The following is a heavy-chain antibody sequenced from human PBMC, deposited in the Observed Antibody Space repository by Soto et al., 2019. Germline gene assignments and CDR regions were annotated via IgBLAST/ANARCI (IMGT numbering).Heavy chain of an antibody. V-gene: IGHV1-18*01. D-gene: IGHD5-12*01. CDR2: ISAYNGNT. J-gene: IGHJ3*02. CDR1: DYTFTSYG. Sequence: GASVKVSCKASDYTFTSYGISWVRQAPGQGLEWMGWISAYNGNTNYAQKLQGRVTMTTDTSTSTAYMELRSLRSDDTAVYYCARDVPQWLRYRLPRDDAFDIWGQGTMVTVSS. CDR3: ARDVPQWLRYRLPRDDAFDI.